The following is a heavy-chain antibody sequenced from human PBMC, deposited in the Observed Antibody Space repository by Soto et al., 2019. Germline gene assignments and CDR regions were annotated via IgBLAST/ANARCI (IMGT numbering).Heavy chain of an antibody. CDR2: GSA. CDR3: AREGPPDIAWFDP. CDR1: GGTFSIYT. J-gene: IGHJ5*02. V-gene: IGHV1-69*01. D-gene: IGHD2-15*01. Sequence: QVQLVQSGAEVKKPGSSVKVSCKASGGTFSIYTISWVRQAPGQGLEWMGGSANSAQKFQGRLTVTADESTSTVYLEVSSLTSEGTARYYCAREGPPDIAWFDPWGQGTLVSVSS.